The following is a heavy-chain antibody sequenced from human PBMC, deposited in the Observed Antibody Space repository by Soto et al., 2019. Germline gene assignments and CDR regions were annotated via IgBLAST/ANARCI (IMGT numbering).Heavy chain of an antibody. Sequence: SETLSLTCTVSGGSISSGGYYWIWIRQHPGKGLEWIGYIYYSGITYYNPSLKSRVTISVDTSKNQFSLKLSSVTAADTAVYYCARYGSGECNRGSCYSPFDYWGQGTLVTVSS. CDR2: IYYSGIT. CDR1: GGSISSGGYY. CDR3: ARYGSGECNRGSCYSPFDY. D-gene: IGHD2-15*01. J-gene: IGHJ4*02. V-gene: IGHV4-30-4*08.